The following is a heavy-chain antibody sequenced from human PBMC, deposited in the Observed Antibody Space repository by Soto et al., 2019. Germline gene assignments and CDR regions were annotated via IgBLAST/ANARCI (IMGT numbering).Heavy chain of an antibody. CDR1: GFTVNSDY. CDR3: ARSFDYGYIHH. D-gene: IGHD3-10*01. CDR2: IYAGGST. J-gene: IGHJ4*02. Sequence: EVQLVETGGGLTQPGGSLRLSCENSGFTVNSDYMSWVRQAPGKGLEWVSIIYAGGSTYYADSVRGRFTISSDNSRNTVYLQMNSLRVEDTAVYYCARSFDYGYIHHWGQGTLVTVSS. V-gene: IGHV3-53*02.